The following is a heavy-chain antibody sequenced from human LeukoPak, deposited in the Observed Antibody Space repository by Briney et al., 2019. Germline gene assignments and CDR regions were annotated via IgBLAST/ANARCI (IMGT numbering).Heavy chain of an antibody. J-gene: IGHJ4*02. V-gene: IGHV5-51*01. CDR1: GYSFTNYW. D-gene: IGHD6-19*01. CDR3: ARPGYRSRYFDY. Sequence: GESLKISCKGSGYSFTNYWIGWVRQMPGKGLELMGIINPGDSETKYSPSFQGQVTISADKSIIPAYLQWSGLKASDTAMYYCARPGYRSRYFDYWGQGTLVTVSS. CDR2: INPGDSET.